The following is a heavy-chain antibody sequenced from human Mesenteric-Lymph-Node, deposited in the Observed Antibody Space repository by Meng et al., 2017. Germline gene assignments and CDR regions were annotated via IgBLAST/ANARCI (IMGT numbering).Heavy chain of an antibody. J-gene: IGHJ4*02. Sequence: VQRGEFGGGVVRPGRSLSLSCAASGLPSSSYFLSWVRQTPEKGREWVSAISGSGGSPNYGNSVKGRFTISRDNSKNTLYLQMNSLTAEDTAVYYCAAGADPDYWGQGALVTVSS. D-gene: IGHD3-10*01. CDR3: AAGADPDY. CDR1: GLPSSSYF. V-gene: IGHV3-23*04. CDR2: ISGSGGSP.